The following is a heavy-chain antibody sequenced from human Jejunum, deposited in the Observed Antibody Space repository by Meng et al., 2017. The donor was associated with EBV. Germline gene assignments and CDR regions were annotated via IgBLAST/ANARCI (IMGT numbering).Heavy chain of an antibody. D-gene: IGHD1-26*01. V-gene: IGHV4-61*08. CDR1: GGSVSSGGYY. CDR3: ARDQNGSYFAY. Sequence: QVQRHESGPGLVKPSETLSLTCTVSGGSVSSGGYYWSWFRQPPGKGLEWIGYIYNSESTNYKSSLKSRVTISADTSKNQFSLRLSSVTAADTAVYYCARDQNGSYFAYWGQGTLVTVSS. CDR2: IYNSEST. J-gene: IGHJ4*02.